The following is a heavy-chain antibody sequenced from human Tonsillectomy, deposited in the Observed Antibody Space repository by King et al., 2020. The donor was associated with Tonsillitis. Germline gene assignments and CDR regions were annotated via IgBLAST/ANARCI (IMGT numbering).Heavy chain of an antibody. CDR3: AMGESSGWCFDY. Sequence: VQLVESGGGVVQPGRSLRLSCAASGFTFSRKGMHWVRPAPGQGLEWVAVMSYVGIFDYYADSVKGRFTISRDNSKNTLYLQMNSLRAEDTAVYYCAMGESSGWCFDYWGQGTLVTVSS. CDR1: GFTFSRKG. V-gene: IGHV3-30*03. J-gene: IGHJ4*02. CDR2: MSYVGIFD. D-gene: IGHD6-19*01.